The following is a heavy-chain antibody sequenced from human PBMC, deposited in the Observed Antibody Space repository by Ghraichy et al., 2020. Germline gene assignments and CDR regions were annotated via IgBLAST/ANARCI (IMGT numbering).Heavy chain of an antibody. CDR3: AREGYSSSWYLYYFDY. CDR1: GFTFSSYA. CDR2: ISGSGGST. V-gene: IGHV3-23*01. J-gene: IGHJ4*02. Sequence: GGSLRLSCAASGFTFSSYAMSWVRQAPGKGLEWVSAISGSGGSTYYADSVKGRFTISRDNSKNTLYLQMNSLRAEDMAVYYCAREGYSSSWYLYYFDYWGQGTLVTVSS. D-gene: IGHD6-13*01.